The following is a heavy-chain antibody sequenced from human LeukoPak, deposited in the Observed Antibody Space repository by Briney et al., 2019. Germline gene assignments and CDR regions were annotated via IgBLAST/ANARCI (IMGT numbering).Heavy chain of an antibody. CDR2: TRDKARSYRT. V-gene: IGHV3-72*01. J-gene: IGHJ3*02. CDR1: GVTLSDHH. CDR3: ARDGGEGDNSASDI. Sequence: PGGSLRLSCAASGVTLSDHHVDWVRQAPGKGLEWVGRTRDKARSYRTEYAASVDGRFTISRDDSKNAVYLQMNSLKTEDTAVYYCARDGGEGDNSASDIWGQGTVVTVSS. D-gene: IGHD3-16*01.